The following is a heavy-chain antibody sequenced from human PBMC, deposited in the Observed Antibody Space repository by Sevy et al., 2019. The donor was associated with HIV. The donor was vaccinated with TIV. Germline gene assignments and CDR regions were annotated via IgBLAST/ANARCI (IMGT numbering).Heavy chain of an antibody. J-gene: IGHJ6*02. CDR2: IYYSGST. CDR1: GGSISSYY. CDR3: ARDSALYYDFWSGYPPWYYGMDV. Sequence: SETLSLTCTVSGGSISSYYWSWIRQPPGKGLEWIGYIYYSGSTNYNPSLKSRVTISVDTSKNQFSLKLSSVTAADTAVYYCARDSALYYDFWSGYPPWYYGMDVWGQGTTVTVS. V-gene: IGHV4-59*01. D-gene: IGHD3-3*01.